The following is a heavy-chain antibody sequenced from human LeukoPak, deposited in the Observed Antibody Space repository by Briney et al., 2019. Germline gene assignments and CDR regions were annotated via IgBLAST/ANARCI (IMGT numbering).Heavy chain of an antibody. CDR2: IYPDDSDT. J-gene: IGHJ4*02. CDR1: GYKFTNYW. Sequence: GESLKISCKGSGYKFTNYWTVWVRQMPGKGLEWMGIIYPDDSDTRYNPSFQGQVTISADKSISTAYLQWSSLKASDTAMYYCARGSGKADYWGQGTLVTVSS. D-gene: IGHD3-10*01. V-gene: IGHV5-51*01. CDR3: ARGSGKADY.